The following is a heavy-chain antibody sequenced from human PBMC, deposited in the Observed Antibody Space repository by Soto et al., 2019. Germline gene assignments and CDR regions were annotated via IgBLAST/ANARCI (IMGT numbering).Heavy chain of an antibody. Sequence: QITLKESGPTLVKPTQTLTLTCTFSGFSLTTSGVGVGXXXXXXXXXLEWLALVYWDDDKRYSPSLKSRLTITRDTSKNQVVLTMTNMDPVDTATYYCAHRQFYGSGSFDYWGQGTLVTVSS. CDR1: GFSLTTSGVG. CDR2: VYWDDDK. CDR3: AHRQFYGSGSFDY. V-gene: IGHV2-5*02. D-gene: IGHD3-10*01. J-gene: IGHJ4*02.